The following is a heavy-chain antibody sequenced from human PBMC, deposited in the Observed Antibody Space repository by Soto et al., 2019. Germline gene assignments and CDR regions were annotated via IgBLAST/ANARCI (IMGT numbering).Heavy chain of an antibody. V-gene: IGHV4-38-2*01. D-gene: IGHD3-22*01. CDR1: GYSIDRGYF. Sequence: PSETLSLTCCVSGYSIDRGYFWGWIRQAPERGLEWIGSISHRGATSLTPSLKSRAIISLDTSNNQFTLGVTSVTVADTATYYCGRYEYDSSGHDDVHCGQGTVVTAPQ. CDR2: ISHRGAT. J-gene: IGHJ4*02. CDR3: GRYEYDSSGHDDVH.